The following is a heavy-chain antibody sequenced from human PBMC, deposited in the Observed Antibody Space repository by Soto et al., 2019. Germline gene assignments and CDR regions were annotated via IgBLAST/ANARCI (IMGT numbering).Heavy chain of an antibody. J-gene: IGHJ6*02. CDR2: ISGSGGST. CDR3: AKVSSSIAARSSGIYYYGMDV. D-gene: IGHD6-6*01. CDR1: GFTFSSYA. V-gene: IGHV3-23*01. Sequence: GGSLRLSCAASGFTFSSYAMSWVRQAPGKGLEWASAISGSGGSTYYADSVKGRFTISRDNSKNTLYLQMNSLRAEDTAVYYCAKVSSSIAARSSGIYYYGMDVWGQGTTVTVSS.